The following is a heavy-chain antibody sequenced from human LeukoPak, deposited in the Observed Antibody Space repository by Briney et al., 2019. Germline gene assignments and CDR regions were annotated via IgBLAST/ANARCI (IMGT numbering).Heavy chain of an antibody. V-gene: IGHV4-34*01. D-gene: IGHD3-3*01. CDR1: GGSFSGYY. CDR2: INHSGST. Sequence: SETLSLTCAVYGGSFSGYYWSWIRQPPGKGLEWIGEINHSGSTNYNPSLKSRVTISVDTSKNQFSLKLSSVTAADTAVYYCARTYYDFWSGYYISFDYWGQGTLVTVSS. CDR3: ARTYYDFWSGYYISFDY. J-gene: IGHJ4*02.